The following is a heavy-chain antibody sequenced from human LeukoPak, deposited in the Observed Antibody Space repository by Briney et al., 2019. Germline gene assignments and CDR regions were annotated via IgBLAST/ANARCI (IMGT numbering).Heavy chain of an antibody. CDR2: IQPDGSEA. CDR1: GFTFSSTW. Sequence: GGSLRLSCAASGFTFSSTWMNWVRRVPGKGLEWVGNIQPDGSEAYYVDSVEGRFTISRDNFRDSLFLQMNSLRAEDTAVYYCARPGVAGGAFDVWGRGTVVTASS. CDR3: ARPGVAGGAFDV. V-gene: IGHV3-7*01. D-gene: IGHD1-26*01. J-gene: IGHJ3*01.